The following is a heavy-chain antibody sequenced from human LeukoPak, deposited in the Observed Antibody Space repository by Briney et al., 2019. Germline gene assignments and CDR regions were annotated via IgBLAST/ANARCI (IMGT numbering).Heavy chain of an antibody. CDR1: GFTFSSCA. V-gene: IGHV3-21*01. CDR3: ARDLYYYGSGSYYNLYYFDY. J-gene: IGHJ4*02. D-gene: IGHD3-10*01. CDR2: ISSSSSYI. Sequence: GGSLRLSCAASGFTFSSCAMNWVRQAPGKGLEWVSSISSSSSYIYYADSVKGRFTISRDNAKNSLYLQMNSLRAEDTAVYYCARDLYYYGSGSYYNLYYFDYWGQGTLVTVSS.